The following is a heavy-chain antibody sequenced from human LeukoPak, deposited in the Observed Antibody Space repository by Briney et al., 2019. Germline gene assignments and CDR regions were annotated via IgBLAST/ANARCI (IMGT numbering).Heavy chain of an antibody. V-gene: IGHV1-2*02. CDR2: INPNSGGT. CDR1: GYTFTGYY. Sequence: ASVKVSCKASGYTFTGYYMHWVRQAPGQGLEWMGWINPNSGGTNYAQKFQGRVTMTRDTSISTAYMELSSLRSEDTAVYYCATLRMIFGVVIIYYGMDVWGQGTTVTVSS. J-gene: IGHJ6*02. CDR3: ATLRMIFGVVIIYYGMDV. D-gene: IGHD3-3*01.